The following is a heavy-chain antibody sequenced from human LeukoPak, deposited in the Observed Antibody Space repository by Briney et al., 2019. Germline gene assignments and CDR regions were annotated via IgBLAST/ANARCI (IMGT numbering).Heavy chain of an antibody. CDR2: ISGSGGST. V-gene: IGHV3-23*01. J-gene: IGHJ4*02. Sequence: GGSLRLSCAASGFTFRNASMSWVRQAPGKGVEWVSAISGSGGSTYYADSVKGRFTFSRDNSKNTLYLQMNSLRAEVTAVYYCAKSSGGSCYSCFDYWGQGTLVTVSS. CDR1: GFTFRNAS. CDR3: AKSSGGSCYSCFDY. D-gene: IGHD2-15*01.